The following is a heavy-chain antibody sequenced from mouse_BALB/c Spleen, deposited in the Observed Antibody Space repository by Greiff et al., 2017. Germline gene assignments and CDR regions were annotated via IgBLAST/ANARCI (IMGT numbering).Heavy chain of an antibody. V-gene: IGHV1S132*01. J-gene: IGHJ3*01. D-gene: IGHD3-1*01. CDR1: GYTFTSYW. Sequence: QVHVKQSGAELVKPGASVKLSCKTSGYTFTSYWIQWVKQRPGQGLGWIGEIFPGTGTTYYNEKFKGKATLTIDTSSSTAYMQLSSLTSEDSAVYFCARSGEAYWGQGTLVTVSA. CDR3: ARSGEAY. CDR2: IFPGTGTT.